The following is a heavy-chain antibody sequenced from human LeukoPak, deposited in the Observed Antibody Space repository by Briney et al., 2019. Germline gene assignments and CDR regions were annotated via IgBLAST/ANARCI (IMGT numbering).Heavy chain of an antibody. D-gene: IGHD5-24*01. CDR2: IYYSGST. Sequence: SQTLSLTCTVSGGSISSGSYYWSWIRQPPGKGLEWIGYIYYSGSTNYNPSLKSRVTISVDTSKNQFSLKLSSVTAADTAVYYCARATSKMATKPLYYFDYWGQGTLVTVSS. CDR3: ARATSKMATKPLYYFDY. CDR1: GGSISSGSYY. J-gene: IGHJ4*02. V-gene: IGHV4-61*01.